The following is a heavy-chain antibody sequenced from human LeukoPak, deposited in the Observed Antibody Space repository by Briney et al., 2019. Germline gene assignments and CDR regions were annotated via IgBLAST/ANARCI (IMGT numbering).Heavy chain of an antibody. V-gene: IGHV4-30-4*01. Sequence: SQTLSLTCTVSGGSISSGDYYWSWIRQPPGKGLEWIAYMYYSVSTYYNPSLKSRLTMSADTSKNQLSLKLSSVTAADTAVYYCARPYYYDSRIDPWGQGILVTVSS. D-gene: IGHD3-22*01. J-gene: IGHJ5*02. CDR2: MYYSVST. CDR1: GGSISSGDYY. CDR3: ARPYYYDSRIDP.